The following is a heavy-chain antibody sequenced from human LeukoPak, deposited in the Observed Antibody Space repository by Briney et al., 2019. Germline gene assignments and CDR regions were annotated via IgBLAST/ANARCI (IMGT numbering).Heavy chain of an antibody. V-gene: IGHV4-59*01. D-gene: IGHD6-19*01. CDR1: GGSISSYY. Sequence: SETLPLTCTVSGGSISSYYWSWIRQPPGKGLEWIGYIYYSGSTNYNPSLKSRVTISVDTSKNQFSLKLSSVTAADTAVYYCARAVAVYSFDYWGQGTLVTVSS. CDR2: IYYSGST. CDR3: ARAVAVYSFDY. J-gene: IGHJ4*02.